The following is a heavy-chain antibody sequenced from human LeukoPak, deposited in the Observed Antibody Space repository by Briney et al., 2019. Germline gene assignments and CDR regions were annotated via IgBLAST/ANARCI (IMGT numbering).Heavy chain of an antibody. V-gene: IGHV4-59*01. D-gene: IGHD5-24*01. CDR3: ARGGATFNWFDP. CDR2: IYYSGST. Sequence: SETLSLTCTVSGGSISSYYWSWIRRPPGKGLEWIGYIYYSGSTNYNPSLKSRVTISVDTSKNQFSLKLSSVTAADTAVYYCARGGATFNWFDPWGQGTLVTVSS. CDR1: GGSISSYY. J-gene: IGHJ5*02.